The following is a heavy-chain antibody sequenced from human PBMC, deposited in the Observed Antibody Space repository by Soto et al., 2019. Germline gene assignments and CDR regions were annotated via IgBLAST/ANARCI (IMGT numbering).Heavy chain of an antibody. V-gene: IGHV1-69*12. CDR3: ARVGWRNWNDGSAFDI. CDR1: GGTFSSYA. J-gene: IGHJ3*02. D-gene: IGHD1-1*01. CDR2: IIPIFGTA. Sequence: QVQLVQSGAEVKKPGSSVKVSCKASGGTFSSYAISWVRQAPGQGLEWMGGIIPIFGTANYAQKFQGRVTITADESTSTSYMELSSLRSEDTAVYYCARVGWRNWNDGSAFDIWGQGTMVTVSS.